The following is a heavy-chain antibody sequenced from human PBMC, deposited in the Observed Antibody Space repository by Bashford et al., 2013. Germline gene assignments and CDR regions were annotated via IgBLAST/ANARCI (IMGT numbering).Heavy chain of an antibody. CDR2: INPNRGDT. V-gene: IGHV1-2*02. J-gene: IGHJ2*01. CDR3: AKDYCAGDCASFFDL. Sequence: WVRQAPGQGLEWMGWINPNRGDTNYAQNFQGRVSMTRDTSISTAYLELSRLRSDDTAVYYCAKDYCAGDCASFFDLWGQGTLVTVSS. D-gene: IGHD2-21*02.